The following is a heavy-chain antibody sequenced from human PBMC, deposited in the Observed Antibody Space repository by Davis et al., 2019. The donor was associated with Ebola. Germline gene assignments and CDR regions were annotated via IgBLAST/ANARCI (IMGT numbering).Heavy chain of an antibody. Sequence: GGSLRLSCVASGFTFDDYAMSWVRQAPGKGLEWLSGINWNSGSTGYVDSVKGRFTISRDNAKNSLYLRMNSLRTEDTALYYCARVNAATGYSRFDLWGQGTLVTVSS. CDR2: INWNSGST. V-gene: IGHV3-20*04. CDR3: ARVNAATGYSRFDL. D-gene: IGHD3-9*01. CDR1: GFTFDDYA. J-gene: IGHJ5*02.